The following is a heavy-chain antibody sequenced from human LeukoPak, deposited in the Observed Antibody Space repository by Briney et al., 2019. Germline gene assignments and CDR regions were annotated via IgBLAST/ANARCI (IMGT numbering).Heavy chain of an antibody. J-gene: IGHJ4*02. D-gene: IGHD3-9*01. CDR1: GDSVTSANHY. CDR2: FYYSGST. Sequence: SETLSLTCTVSGDSVTSANHYWSWIRQPPGKGLEWIGYFYYSGSTDSNPSLKSRVTISVDTSKNQFSLKLRSVTAADTAVYYCARRPRNDILTGTPFDYWGQGILVTVSS. V-gene: IGHV4-61*01. CDR3: ARRPRNDILTGTPFDY.